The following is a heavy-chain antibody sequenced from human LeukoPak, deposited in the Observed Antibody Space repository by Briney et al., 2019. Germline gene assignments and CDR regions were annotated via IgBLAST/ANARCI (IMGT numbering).Heavy chain of an antibody. CDR3: AKNIFSFLVVPAAP. V-gene: IGHV3-9*01. J-gene: IGHJ5*01. CDR2: ISWDSGSI. CDR1: GFTFDDYA. D-gene: IGHD2-2*01. Sequence: GGSLRLSCAASGFTFDDYAMHWARQAPGKGLEWVSGISWDSGSIGYADSVKGRFTISRDNAKNSLYLQMNSLRAEDTALYYCAKNIFSFLVVPAAPWGQGTLVTVSS.